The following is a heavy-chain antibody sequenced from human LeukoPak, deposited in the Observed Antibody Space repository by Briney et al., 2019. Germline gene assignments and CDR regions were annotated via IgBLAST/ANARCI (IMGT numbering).Heavy chain of an antibody. D-gene: IGHD3-10*01. J-gene: IGHJ5*02. CDR2: MNPNSGNT. Sequence: ASVKVSCKASGYTFTSCDINWVRQATGQGLEWMGWMNPNSGNTGYAQKFQGRVTMTRDTSISTAYMELSSLKSDDTAVYYCVRAMVRGVQGPWGQGTLVTVSS. V-gene: IGHV1-8*01. CDR3: VRAMVRGVQGP. CDR1: GYTFTSCD.